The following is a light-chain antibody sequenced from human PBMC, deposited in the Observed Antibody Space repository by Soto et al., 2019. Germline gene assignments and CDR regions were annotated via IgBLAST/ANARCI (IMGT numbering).Light chain of an antibody. Sequence: QAVVTQEPSLTVSPGGTVTLTCGSSTGAVTSGHYPYWFQQKPGQAPRTLIYDTSNKHSWTPARFSGSLLGGKAALTLSGAQPEDEAEYYCLLAYGGTRPEVFGGGTKVTVL. CDR2: DTS. CDR1: TGAVTSGHY. CDR3: LLAYGGTRPEV. J-gene: IGLJ2*01. V-gene: IGLV7-46*01.